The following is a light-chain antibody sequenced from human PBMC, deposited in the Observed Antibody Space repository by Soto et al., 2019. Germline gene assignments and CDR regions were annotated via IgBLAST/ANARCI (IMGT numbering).Light chain of an antibody. V-gene: IGLV2-14*01. Sequence: QSALTQPASVSGSPGQSIAIAYTGTSSDVGGYNYVSWYQQHPGKAPKLMISEVSNRPSGVSNRFSGSKSGNTASLSISGLQAEDEADYYCSSYTSNSTYVFGTGTKLTVL. CDR2: EVS. CDR1: SSDVGGYNY. CDR3: SSYTSNSTYV. J-gene: IGLJ1*01.